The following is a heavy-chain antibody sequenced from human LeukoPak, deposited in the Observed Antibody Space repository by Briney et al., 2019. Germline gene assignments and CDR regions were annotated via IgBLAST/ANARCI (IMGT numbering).Heavy chain of an antibody. V-gene: IGHV4-59*01. J-gene: IGHJ4*02. D-gene: IGHD3-22*01. CDR3: ARDGGSGYSSLDY. Sequence: PSETLSLTCTVSGGSISSYYWNWIRQPPGKGLEWIGYIYYSGSTDNNPSLKSRVTISVDTSKNQFSLNLSSVTAADTAVYYCARDGGSGYSSLDYWGQGTLVTVSS. CDR1: GGSISSYY. CDR2: IYYSGST.